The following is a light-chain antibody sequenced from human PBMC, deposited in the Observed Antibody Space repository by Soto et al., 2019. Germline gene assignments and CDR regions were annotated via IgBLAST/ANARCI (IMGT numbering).Light chain of an antibody. CDR1: SGHSSYA. CDR2: LNSDGSH. J-gene: IGLJ3*02. V-gene: IGLV4-69*01. CDR3: QTWGTGIWV. Sequence: QPVLTQSPSASASLGASVKLTCTLSSGHSSYAIALHQQQPDKGPRYLMKLNSDGSHTKGDGIPHRFSGSSSGAERYLTISRLQSEDEADYYCQTWGTGIWVFGGGTKLTVL.